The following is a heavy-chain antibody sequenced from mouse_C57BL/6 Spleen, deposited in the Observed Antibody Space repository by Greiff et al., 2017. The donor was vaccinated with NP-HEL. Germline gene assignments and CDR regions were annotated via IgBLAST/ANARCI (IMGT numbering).Heavy chain of an antibody. CDR3: TRDGYYWYFDV. J-gene: IGHJ1*03. Sequence: EVMLVESGPELVKPGASVKMSCKASGYTFTDYNMHWVKQSHGKSLEWIGYINPNNGGTSYNQKFKGKATLTVNKSSSTAYMELRSLTSEDSAVYDCTRDGYYWYFDVWGTGTTVTVSS. V-gene: IGHV1-22*01. CDR1: GYTFTDYN. D-gene: IGHD2-3*01. CDR2: INPNNGGT.